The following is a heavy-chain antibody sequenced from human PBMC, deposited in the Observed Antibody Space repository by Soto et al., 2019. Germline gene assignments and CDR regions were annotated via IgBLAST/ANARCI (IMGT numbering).Heavy chain of an antibody. J-gene: IGHJ6*02. D-gene: IGHD5-12*01. V-gene: IGHV3-73*01. Sequence: PGGSLRLSCAASGFTFSGSAMHWVRQASGKGLEWVGRIRSKANSYATAYAASVKGRFTISRDDSKNTAYLQMNSLKTEDTAVYYCTRPTVDIVATTYYYYYGMDVWGQGITVTVSS. CDR3: TRPTVDIVATTYYYYYGMDV. CDR1: GFTFSGSA. CDR2: IRSKANSYAT.